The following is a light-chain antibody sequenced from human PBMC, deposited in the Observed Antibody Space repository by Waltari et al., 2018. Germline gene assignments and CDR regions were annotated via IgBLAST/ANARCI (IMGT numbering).Light chain of an antibody. V-gene: IGKV2-30*02. CDR2: KVS. CDR3: MQGTHWLYT. Sequence: DVVMTQSALSLPVTLGQPASISCRSSQSLVHSDGKTYFIWFQQRPGPSPRRLIYKVSNRDSGVPDRFSGSGSGTDFTLKISRVEAEDVGVYYCMQGTHWLYTFGQGTKLEIK. J-gene: IGKJ2*01. CDR1: QSLVHSDGKTY.